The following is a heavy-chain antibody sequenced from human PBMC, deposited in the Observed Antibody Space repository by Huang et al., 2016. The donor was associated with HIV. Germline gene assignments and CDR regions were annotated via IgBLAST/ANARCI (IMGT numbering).Heavy chain of an antibody. Sequence: QVQLVESGAELKKPGASVRVSCKVSGYTVSELSLHWVRQAPEKGLEWMGGFDPEEGETIYAQRLQGRLTMTEETSTDTAYMELSSLRPEDTAVYYCATSTPDVGAGVLRSAFDIWGQGTMVTVSS. V-gene: IGHV1-24*01. CDR3: ATSTPDVGAGVLRSAFDI. CDR1: GYTVSELS. J-gene: IGHJ3*02. D-gene: IGHD2-15*01. CDR2: FDPEEGET.